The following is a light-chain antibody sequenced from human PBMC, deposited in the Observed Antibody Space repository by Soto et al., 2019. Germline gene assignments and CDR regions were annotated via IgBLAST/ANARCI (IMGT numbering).Light chain of an antibody. CDR2: WAS. Sequence: DVVMTQSPDSLAVSLGETATITCKSSQSVFYSSNNRNYLAWYQQKPGQPPKLLMYWASSRESGVPDRFSGSGSGTDFTLTISSLQAEDVAVYYCQQYYSIPRTFGQGTKVDIK. J-gene: IGKJ1*01. CDR3: QQYYSIPRT. V-gene: IGKV4-1*01. CDR1: QSVFYSSNNRNY.